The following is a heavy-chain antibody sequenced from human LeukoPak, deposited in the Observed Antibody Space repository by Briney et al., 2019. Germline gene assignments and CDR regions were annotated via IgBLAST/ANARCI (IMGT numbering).Heavy chain of an antibody. CDR2: INPNSGGT. D-gene: IGHD2-2*01. V-gene: IGHV1-2*04. CDR1: GYTFTGYY. Sequence: ASVKVSCKASGYTFTGYYMHWVRQAPGQGLEWMGWINPNSGGTNYAQKFQGWVTMTRDTSISTAYMELSRLRSDDTAVYYCARGGPQLVDYCSSASCYYWFVPWGQGTLVTVSS. J-gene: IGHJ5*02. CDR3: ARGGPQLVDYCSSASCYYWFVP.